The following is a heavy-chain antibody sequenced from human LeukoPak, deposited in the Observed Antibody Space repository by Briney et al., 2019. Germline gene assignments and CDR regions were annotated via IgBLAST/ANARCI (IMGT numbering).Heavy chain of an antibody. V-gene: IGHV1-18*01. J-gene: IGHJ4*02. CDR1: GYTFTSYG. D-gene: IGHD4-23*01. CDR2: ISGYSGNT. CDR3: AREFGHCYGDNCFYFFDT. Sequence: GASVKVSCKASGYTFTSYGISWVRQAPGQGLEWMGWISGYSGNTNYGRNLQGRVTMTIDTSASIAYMELRSLRSDDTAVYYCAREFGHCYGDNCFYFFDTWGQGFRVTVSS.